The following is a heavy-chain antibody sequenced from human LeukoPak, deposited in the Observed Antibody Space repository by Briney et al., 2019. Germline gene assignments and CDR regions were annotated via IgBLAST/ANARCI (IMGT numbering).Heavy chain of an antibody. D-gene: IGHD2-15*01. V-gene: IGHV1-69*05. J-gene: IGHJ4*02. Sequence: ASVKVSCKASGGTFSSYAISWVRQAPGQGLEWMGRIIPIFGTANYAQKFQGRVTITTDESTSTAYMELSSLRSEDTAVYYCARDGNGYCSGGTCYSCPDYWGQGTLVTVSS. CDR3: ARDGNGYCSGGTCYSCPDY. CDR2: IIPIFGTA. CDR1: GGTFSSYA.